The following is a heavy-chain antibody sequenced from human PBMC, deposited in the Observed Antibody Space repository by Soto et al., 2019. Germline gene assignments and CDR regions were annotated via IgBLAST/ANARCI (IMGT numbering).Heavy chain of an antibody. CDR2: SSNKANSYTT. CDR3: SRDITDTGTYAVDY. CDR1: GFSLSDHY. V-gene: IGHV3-72*01. D-gene: IGHD3-16*01. Sequence: EVQLVESGGGLVQPGGSLRLSCTASGFSLSDHYVDWVRQAPGKGLEWVGRSSNKANSYTTEYAASESGRFTITRDDSRNSLSLQLDSLKTEDTAMYYCSRDITDTGTYAVDYWGQGTLVTVSS. J-gene: IGHJ4*02.